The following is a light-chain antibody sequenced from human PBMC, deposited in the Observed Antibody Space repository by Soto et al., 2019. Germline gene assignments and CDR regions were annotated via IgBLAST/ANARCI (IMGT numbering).Light chain of an antibody. CDR2: DVN. CDR1: SSDVGGYDY. CDR3: SSYTISRDVV. Sequence: QSALTQPASVSGSPGQSITISCTGTSSDVGGYDYVSWYQQHPGKGPKLVIYDVNYRPSGVSNRFSGSKSGNTASLTISGLQAEDEADYYCSSYTISRDVVFGGGTQLTVL. V-gene: IGLV2-14*01. J-gene: IGLJ2*01.